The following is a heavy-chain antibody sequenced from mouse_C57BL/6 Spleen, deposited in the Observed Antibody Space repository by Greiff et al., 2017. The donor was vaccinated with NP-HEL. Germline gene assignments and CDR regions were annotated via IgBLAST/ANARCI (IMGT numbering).Heavy chain of an antibody. V-gene: IGHV5-9-1*02. CDR3: TRDFWGGFAY. J-gene: IGHJ3*01. CDR2: ISSGGDYI. D-gene: IGHD4-1*01. Sequence: EVQRVESGEGLVKPGGSLKLSCAASGFTFSSYAMSWVRQTPEKRLEWVAYISSGGDYIYYADTVKGRFTISRDNARNTLYLQMSSLKSEDTAMYYCTRDFWGGFAYWGQGTLVTVSA. CDR1: GFTFSSYA.